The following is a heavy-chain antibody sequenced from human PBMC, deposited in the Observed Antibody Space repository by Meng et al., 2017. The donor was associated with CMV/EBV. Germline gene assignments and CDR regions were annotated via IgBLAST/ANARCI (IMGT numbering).Heavy chain of an antibody. D-gene: IGHD1-26*01. J-gene: IGHJ4*02. CDR2: ISWNSGSI. Sequence: SLKISCAASGFTFDDYAMHWVRQAPGKGLEWVSGISWNSGSIGYADSVKGRFTISRDNAKNSLYLQMNSLRAEDTALYYCAKGSYHDYWGQGTLVTAPQ. V-gene: IGHV3-9*01. CDR3: AKGSYHDY. CDR1: GFTFDDYA.